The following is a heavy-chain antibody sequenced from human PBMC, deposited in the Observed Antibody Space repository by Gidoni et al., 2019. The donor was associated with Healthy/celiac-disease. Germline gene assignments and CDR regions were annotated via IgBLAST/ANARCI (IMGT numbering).Heavy chain of an antibody. V-gene: IGHV3-23*01. CDR3: AKVEVGAYYYYYGMDV. CDR1: GFTFSSYA. J-gene: IGHJ6*02. D-gene: IGHD1-26*01. Sequence: EVQLLESGGGLVKPGGSRRLSCAASGFTFSSYAMRWVRQAPGKGLEWVSAISGSGGSTYYADSVKGRFTISRDNSKNTLYLQMNSLRAEDTAVYYCAKVEVGAYYYYYGMDVWGQGTTVTVSS. CDR2: ISGSGGST.